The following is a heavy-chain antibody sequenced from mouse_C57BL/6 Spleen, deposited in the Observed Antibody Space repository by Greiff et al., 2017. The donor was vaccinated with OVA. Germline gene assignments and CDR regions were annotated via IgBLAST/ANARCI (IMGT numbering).Heavy chain of an antibody. Sequence: VQLQQPGAELVRPGSSVKLSCKASGYTFTSYWMDWVKQRPGQGLEWIGTIYPSDSETHYNQKFKDKATLTVDKSSSTAYMQLSSLTSDDSAVYYCARGEYFDYWGQGTTLTVSS. CDR2: IYPSDSET. V-gene: IGHV1-61*01. CDR3: ARGEYFDY. CDR1: GYTFTSYW. J-gene: IGHJ2*01.